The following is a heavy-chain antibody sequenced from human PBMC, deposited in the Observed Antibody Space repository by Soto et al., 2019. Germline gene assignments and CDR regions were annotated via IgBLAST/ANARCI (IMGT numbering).Heavy chain of an antibody. J-gene: IGHJ6*02. CDR2: IIPIFGTA. Sequence: GASVKVSCKASGGTFSSYAISWVRQAPGQGLEWMGGIIPIFGTANYAQKFQGRVTITADESTSTAYMELSSLRSEDTAVYYCARPSAGITMIVVVSPESYGMDVWGQGTTVTVSS. D-gene: IGHD3-22*01. CDR1: GGTFSSYA. V-gene: IGHV1-69*13. CDR3: ARPSAGITMIVVVSPESYGMDV.